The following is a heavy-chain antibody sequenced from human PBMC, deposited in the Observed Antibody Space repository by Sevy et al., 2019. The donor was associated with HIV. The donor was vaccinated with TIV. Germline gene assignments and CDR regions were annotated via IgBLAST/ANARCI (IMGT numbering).Heavy chain of an antibody. Sequence: GESLRLSCAASGFTFSSFGMHWVRQAPGKGLEWVAVIWFDGSNTYYADPVKGRFTISRDIAKNTLHLQMNSLRAEDTAVYYCARDLEFYDSGDYGPAFMPDFWGHGTLVTVSS. CDR3: ARDLEFYDSGDYGPAFMPDF. CDR1: GFTFSSFG. J-gene: IGHJ4*01. D-gene: IGHD4-17*01. CDR2: IWFDGSNT. V-gene: IGHV3-33*01.